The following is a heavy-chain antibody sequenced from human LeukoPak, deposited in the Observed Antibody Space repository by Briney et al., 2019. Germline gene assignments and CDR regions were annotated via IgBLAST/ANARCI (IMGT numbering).Heavy chain of an antibody. CDR1: GYSISSGYY. J-gene: IGHJ6*03. V-gene: IGHV4-38-2*02. CDR2: IYHSGST. D-gene: IGHD4-11*01. CDR3: AMTNYYYYYMDV. Sequence: SETLSLTCTVSGYSISSGYYWGWIRPPPGKGLEWIGSIYHSGSTYYNPSLKSRVTISVDTSKNQFSLKLSSVTAADTAVYYCAMTNYYYYYMDVWGKGTTVTVSS.